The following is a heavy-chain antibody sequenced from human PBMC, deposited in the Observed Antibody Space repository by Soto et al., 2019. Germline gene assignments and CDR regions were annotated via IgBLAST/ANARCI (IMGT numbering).Heavy chain of an antibody. CDR1: GFTFSSYA. CDR2: ISGSGGST. J-gene: IGHJ3*02. D-gene: IGHD3-22*01. Sequence: GGSLRLSCAASGFTFSSYAMSWVRQAPGKGLEWVSAISGSGGSTYYADSVKGRFTISRDNSKNTLYLQVNSLRAEDTAVYYCAKGLPYDSSGYSDAFDIWGQGTMVTVSS. V-gene: IGHV3-23*01. CDR3: AKGLPYDSSGYSDAFDI.